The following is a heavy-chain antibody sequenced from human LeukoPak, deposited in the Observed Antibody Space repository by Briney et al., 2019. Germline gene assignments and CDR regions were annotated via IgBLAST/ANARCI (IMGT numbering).Heavy chain of an antibody. J-gene: IGHJ4*02. CDR3: ARGGWRLDY. CDR2: IYYSGST. CDR1: GGSINSNY. V-gene: IGHV4-59*01. D-gene: IGHD2-15*01. Sequence: PSETLSLTCTVSGGSINSNYWSWIRQPPGKGLEWIGYIYYSGSTNYNPSLKSRVTISVDTSKNQFSLKLSSVTAADTAVYYCARGGWRLDYWGQGTLVTVSS.